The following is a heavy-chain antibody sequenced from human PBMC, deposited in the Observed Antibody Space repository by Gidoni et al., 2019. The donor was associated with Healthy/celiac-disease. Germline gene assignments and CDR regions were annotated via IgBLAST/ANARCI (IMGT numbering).Heavy chain of an antibody. CDR1: GGTFSSYA. CDR2: IIPIFGTS. Sequence: QVQLVQSGAEVKKTGSSVTVSCQASGGTFSSYAISWVRQAPGQGLEWMGGIIPIFGTSNYAQKFQGRVTIPADESTSTAYMELSSLRSEDTAVYYCARASHWDYDSSGYLSSGAFDIWGQGTMVTVSS. J-gene: IGHJ3*02. CDR3: ARASHWDYDSSGYLSSGAFDI. V-gene: IGHV1-69*01. D-gene: IGHD3-22*01.